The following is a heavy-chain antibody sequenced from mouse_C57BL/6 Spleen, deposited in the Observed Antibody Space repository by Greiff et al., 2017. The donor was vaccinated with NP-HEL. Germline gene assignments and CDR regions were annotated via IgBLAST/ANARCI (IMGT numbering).Heavy chain of an antibody. D-gene: IGHD1-1*01. J-gene: IGHJ4*01. CDR1: GFTFTDYY. V-gene: IGHV7-3*01. CDR2: IRNKANGYTT. CDR3: ARCPHYYGSPYYYAMDY. Sequence: EVKLMESGGGLVQPGGSLSLSCAASGFTFTDYYMSWVRQPPGKALEWLGFIRNKANGYTTEYSASVKGRFTISRDNSQSILYLQMNALRAEDSATYYCARCPHYYGSPYYYAMDYWGQGTSVTVSS.